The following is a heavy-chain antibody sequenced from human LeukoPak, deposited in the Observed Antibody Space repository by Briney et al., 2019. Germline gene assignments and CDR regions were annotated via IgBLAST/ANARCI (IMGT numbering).Heavy chain of an antibody. V-gene: IGHV3-23*01. J-gene: IGHJ4*02. CDR1: GFTFDDYG. D-gene: IGHD3-10*01. Sequence: GGSLRLSCAASGFTFDDYGMNWVRQAPGKGLEWVSGISPRGDIKYYADSVKGRFNISRDNSRNTLYLEVSSLTAEDAAVYYCAKDDAWLRFGEWSQGTLVTVSS. CDR3: AKDDAWLRFGE. CDR2: ISPRGDIK.